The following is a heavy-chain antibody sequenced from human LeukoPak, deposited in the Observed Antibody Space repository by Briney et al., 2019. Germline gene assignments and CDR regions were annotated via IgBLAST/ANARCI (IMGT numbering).Heavy chain of an antibody. CDR1: GFTFSSYA. D-gene: IGHD3-10*01. CDR2: ISGSGGST. Sequence: PGGSLRLSCAASGFTFSSYAMSWVRQAPGKGLEWVSAISGSGGSTYYADSVKGRFTISRDNSKNTLYLQMNSLRAEDTAVYYCARGGDYYYGSGLLDSWGQGTLVTVSS. V-gene: IGHV3-23*01. CDR3: ARGGDYYYGSGLLDS. J-gene: IGHJ4*02.